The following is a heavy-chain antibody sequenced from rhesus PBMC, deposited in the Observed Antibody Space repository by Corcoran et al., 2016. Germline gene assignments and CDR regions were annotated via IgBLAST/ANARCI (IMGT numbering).Heavy chain of an antibody. D-gene: IGHD2-21*01. J-gene: IGHJ4*01. Sequence: QVQLQESGPGPVKPSETLSLTCAVSGCSISDDYYWSWIRQPPGKGQEWIGYINGSGGGTNYNPSLKNRVTISIDTSKNRFSLKLSSVTAADTAVYYCARGEVVVATDYFDYWGQGVLVTVSS. V-gene: IGHV4-106*01. CDR3: ARGEVVVATDYFDY. CDR2: INGSGGGT. CDR1: GCSISDDYY.